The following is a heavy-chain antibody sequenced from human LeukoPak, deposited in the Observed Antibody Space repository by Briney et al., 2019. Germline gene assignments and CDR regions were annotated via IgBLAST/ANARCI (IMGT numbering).Heavy chain of an antibody. V-gene: IGHV4-59*01. D-gene: IGHD5/OR15-5a*01. CDR2: MSNTGIT. CDR3: AKASVSTAVLFDS. CDR1: GGSISSYF. J-gene: IGHJ4*02. Sequence: SETLPLTCTVSGGSISSYFWNWIRQPPGQRLQWIGYMSNTGITKYNPALKSRVTISADTSKNQFSLILNSVTTADTAVYYCAKASVSTAVLFDSWGQGTLVAVSS.